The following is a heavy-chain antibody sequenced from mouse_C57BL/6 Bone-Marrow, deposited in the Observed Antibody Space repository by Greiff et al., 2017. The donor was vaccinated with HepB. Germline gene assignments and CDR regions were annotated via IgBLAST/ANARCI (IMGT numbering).Heavy chain of an antibody. Sequence: VQLQQPGAELVKPGASVKMSCKASGYTFTSYWITWVKQRPGQGLEWIGDIYPGSGSTNYNEKFKSKATLTVDTSSSTAYMQLSGLTSEDSAVYYCASNTTALGGAMDYWGQGTSVTVSS. V-gene: IGHV1-55*01. CDR1: GYTFTSYW. CDR3: ASNTTALGGAMDY. CDR2: IYPGSGST. D-gene: IGHD1-2*01. J-gene: IGHJ4*01.